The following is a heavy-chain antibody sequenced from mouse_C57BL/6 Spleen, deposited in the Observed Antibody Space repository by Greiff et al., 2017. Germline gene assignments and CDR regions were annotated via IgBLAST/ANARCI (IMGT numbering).Heavy chain of an antibody. CDR3: ARPDYGEGFAY. CDR2: INPGSGGT. V-gene: IGHV1-54*01. CDR1: GYAFTNYL. D-gene: IGHD2-4*01. J-gene: IGHJ3*01. Sequence: QVQLKESGAELVRPGTSVKVSCKASGYAFTNYLIEWVKQRPGQGLEWIGVINPGSGGTNYNEKFKGKATLTADKSSSTAYMQLSSLTSEDSAVYFCARPDYGEGFAYWGQGTLVTVSA.